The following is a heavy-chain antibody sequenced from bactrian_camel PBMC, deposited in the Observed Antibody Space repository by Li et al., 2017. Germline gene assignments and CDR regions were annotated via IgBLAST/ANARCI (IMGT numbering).Heavy chain of an antibody. J-gene: IGHJ4*01. CDR2: IRRSGGET. D-gene: IGHD3*01. V-gene: IGHV3S55*01. Sequence: HVQLVESGGGSVQTGGSLRLSCVVSGHSRGSNCVGWYRLPPGRAPAEREGIAAIRRSGGETWYAGSVKGRFTISKDYAKRTLFLHMSNLKPEDTAKYYCATDGPVGCDRDLRPATFGAHGPGTQVTVS. CDR1: GHSRGSNC.